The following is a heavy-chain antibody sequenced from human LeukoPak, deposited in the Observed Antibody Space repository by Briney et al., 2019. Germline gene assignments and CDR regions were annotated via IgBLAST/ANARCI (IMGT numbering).Heavy chain of an antibody. Sequence: GRSLRLSCAASGFTFSSNGMHWVRQAPGKGLEWVALISYDGSNQYYAGSVKGRFTISRDNSKNTLYLQMNSLRVEDTAVYYCATGGYEDYWGQGTLVTVSS. D-gene: IGHD5-12*01. CDR2: ISYDGSNQ. CDR3: ATGGYEDY. V-gene: IGHV3-30*03. J-gene: IGHJ4*02. CDR1: GFTFSSNG.